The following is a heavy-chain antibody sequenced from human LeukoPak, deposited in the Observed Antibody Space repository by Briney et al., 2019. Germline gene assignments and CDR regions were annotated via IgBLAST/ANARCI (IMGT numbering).Heavy chain of an antibody. J-gene: IGHJ4*02. CDR2: INPKRGVT. D-gene: IGHD4-11*01. Sequence: ASVKVSCKASGYTFTDYYVHWVRQAPGQGLEWMGWINPKRGVTNSAQKFQGRVTMTRDTSISTIYMELRSLISDDTAAYYCVRGVAVTDRARFFDYWGQGTLVTVSS. CDR3: VRGVAVTDRARFFDY. CDR1: GYTFTDYY. V-gene: IGHV1-2*02.